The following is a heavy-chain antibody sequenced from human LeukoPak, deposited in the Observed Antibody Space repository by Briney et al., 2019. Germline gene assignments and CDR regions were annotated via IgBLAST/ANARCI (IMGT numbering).Heavy chain of an antibody. CDR1: GGSISSYY. CDR3: ARHYGAGTYPLDY. D-gene: IGHD3-10*01. J-gene: IGHJ4*02. Sequence: SETLSLTCTVSGGSISSYYWSWIRQPPGRGLEWIGWIYYSGNTKYNPSLESRVTISLDTPKNQFSLELTSVTAADTAVYYCARHYGAGTYPLDYWGQGTLVTVSS. V-gene: IGHV4-59*08. CDR2: IYYSGNT.